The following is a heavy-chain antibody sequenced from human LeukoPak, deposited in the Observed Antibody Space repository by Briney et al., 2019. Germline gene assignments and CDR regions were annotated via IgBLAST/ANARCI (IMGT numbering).Heavy chain of an antibody. CDR3: AGSIAVAGPFDY. J-gene: IGHJ4*02. CDR1: GGSISNYY. V-gene: IGHV4-59*01. CDR2: IYYSGST. Sequence: SETLSLTCTVSGGSISNYYWSWIRQPPGKGLEWIGYIYYSGSTNYNPSLKSRVTISVDTSKNQFSLKLSSVTAADTAVYYCAGSIAVAGPFDYWGQGTLVTVSS. D-gene: IGHD6-19*01.